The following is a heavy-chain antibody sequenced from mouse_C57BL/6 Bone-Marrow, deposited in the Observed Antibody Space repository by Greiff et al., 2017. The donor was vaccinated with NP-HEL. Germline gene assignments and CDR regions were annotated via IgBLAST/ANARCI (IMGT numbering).Heavy chain of an antibody. CDR3: TRRSPAWFAY. V-gene: IGHV1-15*01. Sequence: VKLVESGAELVRPGASVTLSCKASGYTFTDYEMHWVKQTPVHGLEWIGAIDPETGGTAYNQKFKGKAILTADKSSSTAYMELRSLTSEDSAVYYCTRRSPAWFAYWGQGTLVTVSA. CDR2: IDPETGGT. D-gene: IGHD1-1*01. CDR1: GYTFTDYE. J-gene: IGHJ3*01.